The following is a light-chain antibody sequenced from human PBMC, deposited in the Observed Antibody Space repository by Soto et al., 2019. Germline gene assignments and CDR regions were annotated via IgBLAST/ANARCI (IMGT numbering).Light chain of an antibody. Sequence: DIQMTQSPTSLSASVGDRVTITCRASQTINKNLNWYRHKLGKAPELLIYDASDSQAGVPSRFSGSGSGTDFTLIISGMQPEDFATYYGQQSYNSPYNFGRGTKLEIK. CDR2: DAS. CDR1: QTINKN. CDR3: QQSYNSPYN. V-gene: IGKV1-39*01. J-gene: IGKJ2*01.